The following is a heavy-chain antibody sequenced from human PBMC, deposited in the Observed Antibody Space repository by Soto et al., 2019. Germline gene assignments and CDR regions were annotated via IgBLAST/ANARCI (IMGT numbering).Heavy chain of an antibody. V-gene: IGHV3-33*01. D-gene: IGHD6-13*01. CDR2: IWYDGSNK. J-gene: IGHJ4*02. CDR1: GFNLSSYG. Sequence: GGSLRLSCAASGFNLSSYGMHWVRQAPGKGLEWVAVIWYDGSNKYYADSVKGRFTISRDNSKNTLYLQMNSLRAEDTAVYYCARVREYSSSWYFDYWGQGTLVTVSS. CDR3: ARVREYSSSWYFDY.